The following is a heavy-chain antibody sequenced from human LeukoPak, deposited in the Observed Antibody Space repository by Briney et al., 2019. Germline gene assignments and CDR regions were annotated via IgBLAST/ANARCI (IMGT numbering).Heavy chain of an antibody. D-gene: IGHD3-22*01. Sequence: ASVKVSCKASGYTFTGNFLHWVRQAPGQGLEWMGRINPNSGATQYGQKFQGRVTMTRDTSISTAYLELTRVTSDDTALYYCARESVFYDSSGYYPGFDNWGQGTLVTVSS. V-gene: IGHV1-2*06. CDR2: INPNSGAT. J-gene: IGHJ4*02. CDR3: ARESVFYDSSGYYPGFDN. CDR1: GYTFTGNF.